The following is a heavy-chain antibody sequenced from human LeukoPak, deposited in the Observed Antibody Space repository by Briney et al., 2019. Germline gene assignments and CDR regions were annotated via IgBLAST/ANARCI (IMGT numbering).Heavy chain of an antibody. D-gene: IGHD6-19*01. Sequence: PSETLSLTCAVLGGSFSGYYWSWIRQPPGKGLEWIGEINHSGSTNYNPSLKSRVTISVDTSKNQFSLKLSSVTAADTAVYYCARAAVGSSGWPFDYWGQGTLVTVSS. CDR1: GGSFSGYY. V-gene: IGHV4-34*01. J-gene: IGHJ4*02. CDR2: INHSGST. CDR3: ARAAVGSSGWPFDY.